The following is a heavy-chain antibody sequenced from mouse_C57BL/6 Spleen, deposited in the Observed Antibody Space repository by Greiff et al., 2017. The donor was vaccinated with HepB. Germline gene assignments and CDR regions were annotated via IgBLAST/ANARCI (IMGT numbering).Heavy chain of an antibody. CDR2: ISYDGSN. V-gene: IGHV3-6*01. J-gene: IGHJ3*01. D-gene: IGHD3-2*02. CDR1: GYSITSGYY. CDR3: ARNGRQLRHVAY. Sequence: EVQLQESGPGLVKPSQSLSLTCSVTGYSITSGYYWNWIRQFPGNKLEWMGYISYDGSNNYNPSLKNRISITRDTSKNQFFLKLNSVTTEDTATYYCARNGRQLRHVAYWGQGTLVTVSA.